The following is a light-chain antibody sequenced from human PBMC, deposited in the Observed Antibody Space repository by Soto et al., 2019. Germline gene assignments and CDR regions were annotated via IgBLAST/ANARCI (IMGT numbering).Light chain of an antibody. CDR2: GAS. Sequence: EIVLTHSPGTLSWSPGERATLSCSASQSVSSNLAWYQQKPGQAPRLLIYGASTRATGIPARFSGSGSGTEFTLTISSLQSEDFAVYYCQQYNNWPRTFGQGTKVDI. CDR1: QSVSSN. CDR3: QQYNNWPRT. J-gene: IGKJ1*01. V-gene: IGKV3-15*01.